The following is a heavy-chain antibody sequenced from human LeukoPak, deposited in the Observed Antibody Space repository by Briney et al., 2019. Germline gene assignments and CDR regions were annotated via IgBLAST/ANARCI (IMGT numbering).Heavy chain of an antibody. CDR2: INHSGST. J-gene: IGHJ5*02. V-gene: IGHV4-34*01. CDR1: GGSFSGYY. CDR3: ARVRIQLYPRWLDP. Sequence: SETLSLTCAVYGGSFSGYYWSWIRQPPGKGLEWIGEINHSGSTNYNPSLKSRVTISVDTSKNQFSLKLGSVTAADTAVYYCARVRIQLYPRWLDPWGQGTLVTVSS. D-gene: IGHD5-18*01.